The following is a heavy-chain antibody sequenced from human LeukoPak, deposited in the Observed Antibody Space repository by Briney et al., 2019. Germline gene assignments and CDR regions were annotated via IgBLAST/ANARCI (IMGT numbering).Heavy chain of an antibody. Sequence: GGSLRLSCAASGFTFSSYAMSWVRQAPGKGLEWISVISGSGGTTYYADSVKGRFTISRDNSKNTLYLQMNSLRAEDTAVYYCAKGPIVVVVAPAGFDYWGQGTLVTVSS. D-gene: IGHD2-15*01. CDR1: GFTFSSYA. V-gene: IGHV3-23*01. J-gene: IGHJ4*02. CDR2: ISGSGGTT. CDR3: AKGPIVVVVAPAGFDY.